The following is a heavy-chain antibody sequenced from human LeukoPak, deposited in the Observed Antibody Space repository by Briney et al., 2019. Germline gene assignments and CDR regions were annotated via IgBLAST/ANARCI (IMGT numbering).Heavy chain of an antibody. V-gene: IGHV4-59*08. CDR2: IYYSGST. Sequence: SSETLSLTCTVSGGSISSYYWSWIRQPPGKGLEWIGYIYYSGSTNYNPSLKSRVTISVDTSKNQFSLKLSSVTAADTAVYYCARSGGGGYYDILTGYAYYYGMDVWGQGTTVTVSS. D-gene: IGHD3-9*01. CDR3: ARSGGGGYYDILTGYAYYYGMDV. CDR1: GGSISSYY. J-gene: IGHJ6*02.